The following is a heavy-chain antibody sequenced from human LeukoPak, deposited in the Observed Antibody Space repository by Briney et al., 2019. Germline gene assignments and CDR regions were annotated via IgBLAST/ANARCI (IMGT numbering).Heavy chain of an antibody. CDR3: ARDPTTVTYNWFDP. Sequence: GESLRLSCAASGFTFSSYSMNWVRQAPGKGLEWVSSISSSSSYIYYADSVKGRFTISRDNAKNSLYLQMNSLRAEDTAVYYCARDPTTVTYNWFDPWGQGTLVTVSS. CDR1: GFTFSSYS. V-gene: IGHV3-21*01. CDR2: ISSSSSYI. D-gene: IGHD4-11*01. J-gene: IGHJ5*02.